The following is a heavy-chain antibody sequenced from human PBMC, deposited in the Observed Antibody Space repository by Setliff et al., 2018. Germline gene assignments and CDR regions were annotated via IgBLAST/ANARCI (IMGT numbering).Heavy chain of an antibody. D-gene: IGHD1-26*01. V-gene: IGHV4-34*01. CDR2: INHSGGT. J-gene: IGHJ3*02. CDR1: GGSFSGYY. CDR3: ARGPPSGSYSDAFDI. Sequence: LSLTCAVYGGSFSGYYWSWIRQPPGKGLEWIGEINHSGGTNYNPSLKSRVTISVDTSKNQFSLKLSSVTAADTAVYYCARGPPSGSYSDAFDIWGQGTMVTVS.